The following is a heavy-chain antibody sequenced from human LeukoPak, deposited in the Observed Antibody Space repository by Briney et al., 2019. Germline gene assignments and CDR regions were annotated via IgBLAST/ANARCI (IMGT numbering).Heavy chain of an antibody. CDR1: GGSISTYY. CDR2: IHASGST. V-gene: IGHV4-4*07. J-gene: IGHJ5*02. CDR3: ARDIWFDP. Sequence: SETLSLTCTVSGGSISTYYWSWVRQPAGKRLEWIGRIHASGSTNYNPSLKSRVTMSVDTSKNQFSLKLSPVTAADTAVYYCARDIWFDPWGQGTLVTVSS.